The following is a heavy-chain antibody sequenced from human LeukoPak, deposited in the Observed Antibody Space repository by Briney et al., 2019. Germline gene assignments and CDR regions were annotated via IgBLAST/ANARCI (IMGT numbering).Heavy chain of an antibody. Sequence: TGGSLRLSCAASGFIFSSYSMSWIRQAPGKGLEWVGFIRSKAYGETADYAASVKGRFTISRDDSKAIAYLQMNSLKTEDTAVYHCTRDRGAYNLYDYWGQGTLVTVSS. J-gene: IGHJ4*02. D-gene: IGHD1-1*01. CDR1: GFIFSSYS. V-gene: IGHV3-49*03. CDR2: IRSKAYGETA. CDR3: TRDRGAYNLYDY.